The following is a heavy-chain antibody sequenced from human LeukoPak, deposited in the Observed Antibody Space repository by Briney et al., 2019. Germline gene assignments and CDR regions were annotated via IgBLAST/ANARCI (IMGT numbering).Heavy chain of an antibody. CDR1: GGTFISYA. J-gene: IGHJ6*02. CDR3: ARDHGYCSGTSCYTYYYYGMDV. CDR2: IIPIFGTA. V-gene: IGHV1-69*13. D-gene: IGHD2-2*02. Sequence: ASVKASCKASGGTFISYAISWVRQAPGQGLEWMGGIIPIFGTANYAQKFQGRVTITADESTSTAYMELSSLRSEDTAVYYCARDHGYCSGTSCYTYYYYGMDVWGQGTTATVSS.